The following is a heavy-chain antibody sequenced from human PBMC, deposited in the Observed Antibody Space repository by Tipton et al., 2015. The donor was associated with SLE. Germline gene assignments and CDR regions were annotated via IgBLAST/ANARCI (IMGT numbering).Heavy chain of an antibody. D-gene: IGHD6-13*01. CDR3: ARAGYRNSWFVDF. CDR1: DGWYDGSFSSFY. Sequence: TLSLTCAVYDGWYDGSFSSFYWSWIRQPPGKGLEWIGEIDHSGRSNYKPSLKSRVTMSVETSKNQFSLGLSSVTAADTAVYYCARAGYRNSWFVDFWGQGTPVTVSS. V-gene: IGHV4-34*01. CDR2: IDHSGRS. J-gene: IGHJ4*02.